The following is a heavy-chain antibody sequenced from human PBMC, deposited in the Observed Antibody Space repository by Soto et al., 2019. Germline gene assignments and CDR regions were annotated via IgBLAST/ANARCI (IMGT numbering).Heavy chain of an antibody. D-gene: IGHD2-2*01. Sequence: PSETLSLTCTVSGGSISSGSYFWGWIRQPPGKGLEWIASIFYGGSTYYNSSLKSRVTISVDTSKNQLSLKLSSVTATDTAVYYCARQLRSSSSSSYYPLYFDQWGQGTLVTVSS. CDR3: ARQLRSSSSSSYYPLYFDQ. J-gene: IGHJ4*02. CDR1: GGSISSGSYF. CDR2: IFYGGST. V-gene: IGHV4-39*01.